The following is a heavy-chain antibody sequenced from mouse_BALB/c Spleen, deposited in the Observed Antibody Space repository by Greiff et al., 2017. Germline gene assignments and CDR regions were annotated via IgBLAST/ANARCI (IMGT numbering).Heavy chain of an antibody. CDR1: GYTFTSYW. J-gene: IGHJ2*01. D-gene: IGHD2-12*01. V-gene: IGHV1-7*01. CDR2: INPSTGYT. CDR3: ASQREYDGGR. Sequence: QVQLQQSGAELAKPGASVKMSCKASGYTFTSYWMHWVKQRPGQGLEWIGYINPSTGYTEYNQKFKDKATLTADKSSSTAYMQLSSLTSEDSAVYYCASQREYDGGRWGQGTTLTVSS.